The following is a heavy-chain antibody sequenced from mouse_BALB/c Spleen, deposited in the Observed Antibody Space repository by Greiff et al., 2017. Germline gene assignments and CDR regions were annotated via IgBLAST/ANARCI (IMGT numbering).Heavy chain of an antibody. CDR3: ARVRGGNFDY. J-gene: IGHJ2*01. CDR1: GFNIKDTY. Sequence: VHVKQSGAELVKPGASVKLSCTASGFNIKDTYMHWVKQRPEQGLEWIGRIDPANGNTKYDPKFQGKATITADTSSNTAYLQLSSLTSEDTAVYYCARVRGGNFDYWGQGTTLTVSS. D-gene: IGHD1-1*02. V-gene: IGHV14-3*02. CDR2: IDPANGNT.